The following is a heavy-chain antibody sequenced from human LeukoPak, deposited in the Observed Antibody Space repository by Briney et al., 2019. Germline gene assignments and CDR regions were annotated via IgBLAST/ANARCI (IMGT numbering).Heavy chain of an antibody. V-gene: IGHV3-23*01. D-gene: IGHD6-19*01. Sequence: GGSLRLSCAASGVTFSNYAMSWVRQAPGKGLEWVSGISGSGGTTYYADSVKGRFTISRDNSKNTLYLQLNSLRAEDTAVYYCAPGYRSGWTAPAYCGQGTLVTVSS. CDR3: APGYRSGWTAPAY. CDR1: GVTFSNYA. CDR2: ISGSGGTT. J-gene: IGHJ4*02.